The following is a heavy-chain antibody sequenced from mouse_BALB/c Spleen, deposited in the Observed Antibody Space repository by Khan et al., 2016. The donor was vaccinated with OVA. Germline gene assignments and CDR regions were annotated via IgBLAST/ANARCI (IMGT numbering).Heavy chain of an antibody. CDR2: IYPGDGRV. Sequence: VQLQQSGADLVKPGASVKLSCKASGYTFTNYWVHWVKQGPGQGLEWIGEIYPGDGRVNYTEKFKNKASLTVDRSSSTAYMQLSSLTSEDSAVSYCASNAYFGNYFDYWGQGSTLTVSS. D-gene: IGHD2-10*01. V-gene: IGHV1S81*02. CDR3: ASNAYFGNYFDY. J-gene: IGHJ2*01. CDR1: GYTFTNYW.